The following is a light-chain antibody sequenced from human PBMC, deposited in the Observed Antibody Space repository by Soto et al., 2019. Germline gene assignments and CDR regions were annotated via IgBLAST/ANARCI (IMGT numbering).Light chain of an antibody. Sequence: QSALTQPPSVSGAPGQRVTISCTGSSSNIGAGYDVHWYQQLPGTAPKLLIYGNSNRPSGVPDRFSGSKSGTSASLAITGLQAEYEADYYCQSYDSSLSGHVFGTGTKVPVL. V-gene: IGLV1-40*01. CDR3: QSYDSSLSGHV. CDR2: GNS. J-gene: IGLJ1*01. CDR1: SSNIGAGYD.